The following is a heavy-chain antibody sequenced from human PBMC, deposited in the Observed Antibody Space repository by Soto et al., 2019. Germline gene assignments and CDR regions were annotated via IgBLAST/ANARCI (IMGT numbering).Heavy chain of an antibody. CDR1: GGSISSSNW. V-gene: IGHV4-4*02. CDR2: IYHSGST. D-gene: IGHD2-21*02. CDR3: ARAADCGGDCYSGGYY. Sequence: SETLSLTCAVSGGSISSSNWWSWVRQPAGKGLEWIGEIYHSGSTNYNPSLKSRVTISVDKSKNQFSLKLSSVTAADTAVYYCARAADCGGDCYSGGYYWGQGTLVTVSS. J-gene: IGHJ4*02.